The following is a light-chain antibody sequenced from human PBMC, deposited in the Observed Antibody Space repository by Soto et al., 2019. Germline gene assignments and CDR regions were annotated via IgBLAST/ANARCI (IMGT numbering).Light chain of an antibody. J-gene: IGKJ1*01. CDR3: QQYNNWPWT. CDR2: GAS. V-gene: IGKV3-15*01. Sequence: EIVMTQSPCTLSFSPWERSTLSFMASQSVSSSYLAWYQQKPGQAPRLLIYGASTRATGIPARFSGSGSGTEFTLTISSLQSEDFAVYYCQQYNNWPWTFGQGTKVDIK. CDR1: QSVSSSY.